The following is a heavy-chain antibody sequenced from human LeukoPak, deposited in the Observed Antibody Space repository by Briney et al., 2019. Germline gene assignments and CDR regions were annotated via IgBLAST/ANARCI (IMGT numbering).Heavy chain of an antibody. CDR1: GYTFTGYY. Sequence: ASVKVSCKASGYTFTGYYMHWVRQAPGQGLEWMGWINPDSGGTNNAQKFQGRVTMTRDTSISTAYMELSRLRSDDTAVYYCARVGFLPSSGPITPVDYWGQGTLVTVSS. CDR3: ARVGFLPSSGPITPVDY. D-gene: IGHD3-22*01. J-gene: IGHJ4*02. CDR2: INPDSGGT. V-gene: IGHV1-2*02.